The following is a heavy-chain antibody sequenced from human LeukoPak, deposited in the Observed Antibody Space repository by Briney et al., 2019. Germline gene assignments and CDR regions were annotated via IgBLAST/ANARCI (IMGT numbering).Heavy chain of an antibody. V-gene: IGHV5-51*01. CDR2: IYPGDSDT. CDR1: GSSFTSYW. J-gene: IGHJ4*02. D-gene: IGHD3-9*01. Sequence: GAALKISCKGSGSSFTSYWIGWVRPMPGKGLEWMGIIYPGDSDTRYSPSFQGQVTISADKSISTAYLQWSSLKASDTAMYYCARAPFDWTHFDYWGQGTLVTVSS. CDR3: ARAPFDWTHFDY.